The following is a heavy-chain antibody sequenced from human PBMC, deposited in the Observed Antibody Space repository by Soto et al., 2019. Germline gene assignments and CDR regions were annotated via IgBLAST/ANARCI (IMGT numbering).Heavy chain of an antibody. V-gene: IGHV3-23*01. CDR3: ANMRFRIAAAGTSH. J-gene: IGHJ4*02. D-gene: IGHD6-13*01. CDR2: ISGSGGST. CDR1: GFDFITYA. Sequence: PGGSMRLSCAASGFDFITYARSWVRQAPGKGLEWVSAISGSGGSTYYADSVKGRFTISRDNSKNTLYLQMNSLRVEDTAVYYCANMRFRIAAAGTSHWGQGTLVTVSS.